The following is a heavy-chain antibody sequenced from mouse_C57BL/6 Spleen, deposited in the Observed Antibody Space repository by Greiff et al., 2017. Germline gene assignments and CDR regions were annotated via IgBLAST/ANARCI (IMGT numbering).Heavy chain of an antibody. CDR1: GYTFTSYW. Sequence: QVQLQQPGAELVRPGTSVKLSCKASGYTFTSYWMHWVKQRPGQGLEWIGVIDPSDSYTNYNQKFKGKATLTVDTSSSTAYMQLSSLTSEDSAVYYCARDDGSSEGYYFDYWGQGTTLTVSS. CDR2: IDPSDSYT. CDR3: ARDDGSSEGYYFDY. D-gene: IGHD1-1*01. V-gene: IGHV1-59*01. J-gene: IGHJ2*01.